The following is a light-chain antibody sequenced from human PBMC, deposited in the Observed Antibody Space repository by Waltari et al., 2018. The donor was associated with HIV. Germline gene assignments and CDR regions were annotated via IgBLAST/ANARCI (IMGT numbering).Light chain of an antibody. Sequence: MTQSPPTLTASIGDRVNITCRASQTVGDWLAWYQQKPGEAPTLLIYRATTVENGVPSRFSGSASGTDFTLAIDSLHPDDFATYYCHQYSNYLGSFGQGTRVQLK. J-gene: IGKJ1*01. V-gene: IGKV1-5*03. CDR3: HQYSNYLGS. CDR1: QTVGDW. CDR2: RAT.